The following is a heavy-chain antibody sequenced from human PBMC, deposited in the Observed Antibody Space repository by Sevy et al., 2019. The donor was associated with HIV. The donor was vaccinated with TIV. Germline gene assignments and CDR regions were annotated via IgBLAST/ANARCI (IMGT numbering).Heavy chain of an antibody. CDR2: IYYSGTT. V-gene: IGHV4-30-4*01. D-gene: IGHD2-2*01. Sequence: SETLSLTCTVSGGSISSGDYYWTWIRQSPGKGLEWIGYIYYSGTTYYNPSLKSRVTISVDTSKNQFSLRLSSVTAAETAENYCAGYCISTSPHNWFDPWGQGTLVTVSS. J-gene: IGHJ5*02. CDR1: GGSISSGDYY. CDR3: AGYCISTSPHNWFDP.